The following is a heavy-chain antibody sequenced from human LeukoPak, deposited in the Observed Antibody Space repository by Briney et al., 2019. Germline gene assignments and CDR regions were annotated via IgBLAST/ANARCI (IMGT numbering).Heavy chain of an antibody. Sequence: SETLSLTCTVSGGSITSFSYYWGWIRQPPGKGLEWLGNIYYSENTSYNPSLKSRVTISVDTSKNQFSLKLTSVTAADTAVYYCARQGRTPESAYYYYYMDVWGKGTTVTVSS. CDR3: ARQGRTPESAYYYYYMDV. V-gene: IGHV4-39*01. D-gene: IGHD4-23*01. CDR2: IYYSENT. CDR1: GGSITSFSYY. J-gene: IGHJ6*03.